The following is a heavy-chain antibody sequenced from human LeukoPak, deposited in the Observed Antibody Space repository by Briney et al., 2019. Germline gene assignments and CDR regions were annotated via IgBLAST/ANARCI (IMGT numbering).Heavy chain of an antibody. CDR2: ISSSSSYI. Sequence: GGSLRLSCAASGFTVRSYSMNWVRQTPGKGLEWVSSISSSSSYIYYADSVKGRFTISRDNAKNSLYLQMNSLRAEDTAVYYCARAHQTTVTIFFYYYMDVWGKGTTVTISS. CDR3: ARAHQTTVTIFFYYYMDV. J-gene: IGHJ6*03. V-gene: IGHV3-21*01. D-gene: IGHD4-17*01. CDR1: GFTVRSYS.